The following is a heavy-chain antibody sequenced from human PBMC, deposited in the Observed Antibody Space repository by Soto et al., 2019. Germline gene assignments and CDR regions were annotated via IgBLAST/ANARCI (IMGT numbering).Heavy chain of an antibody. J-gene: IGHJ6*02. CDR2: ISSSSSYI. CDR1: GFTFSSYS. Sequence: SGFTFSSYSMNWVRQAPGKGLEWVSSISSSSSYIYYADSVKGRFTISRDNAKNSLYLQMNSLRAEDTAVYYCARDQGFGVMDVWGQGTTVTVS. V-gene: IGHV3-21*01. CDR3: ARDQGFGVMDV. D-gene: IGHD3-10*01.